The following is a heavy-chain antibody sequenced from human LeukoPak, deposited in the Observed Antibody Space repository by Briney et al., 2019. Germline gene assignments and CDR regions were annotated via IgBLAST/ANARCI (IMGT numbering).Heavy chain of an antibody. CDR3: ARDVPAYYYDSSGYTDAFDI. J-gene: IGHJ3*02. Sequence: GGSLRLSCAASGFTFSSYWMHWVRQAPGKGLVWVSRINSDGGTTSYADSVMGRFTISRDNAKNTLYLQMNSLRAEDTAVYYCARDVPAYYYDSSGYTDAFDIWGQGTMVTVSS. V-gene: IGHV3-74*01. CDR1: GFTFSSYW. D-gene: IGHD3-22*01. CDR2: INSDGGTT.